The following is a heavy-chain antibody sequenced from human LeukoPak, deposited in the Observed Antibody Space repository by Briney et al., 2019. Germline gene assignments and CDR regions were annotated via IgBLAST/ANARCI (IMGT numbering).Heavy chain of an antibody. CDR3: AKQLGYCSDGSCYFPY. D-gene: IGHD2-15*01. CDR1: GFTFSGFW. Sequence: GGSLRLSCAVSGFTFSGFWMSWSRQAPGKGLEWVASINSDGSEGYYADVVKGRFTISRDNAKNSLYLQINSLRAEDTAVYYCAKQLGYCSDGSCYFPYWGQGTLVTVSS. CDR2: INSDGSEG. J-gene: IGHJ4*02. V-gene: IGHV3-7*03.